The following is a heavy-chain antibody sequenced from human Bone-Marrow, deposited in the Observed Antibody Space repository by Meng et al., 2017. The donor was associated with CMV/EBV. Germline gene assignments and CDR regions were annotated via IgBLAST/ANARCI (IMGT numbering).Heavy chain of an antibody. CDR1: GGSISSGGYY. J-gene: IGHJ6*02. CDR3: ARALIWFGASYGMDV. Sequence: SETLSLTCTVSGGSISSGGYYWSWIRQHPGKGLEWIGSIYYSGSTYYNPSLKSRVTISIDTSKNKFSLKLNSVTAADTAVYYCARALIWFGASYGMDVWGQGTTVTVSS. CDR2: IYYSGST. D-gene: IGHD3-10*01. V-gene: IGHV4-39*07.